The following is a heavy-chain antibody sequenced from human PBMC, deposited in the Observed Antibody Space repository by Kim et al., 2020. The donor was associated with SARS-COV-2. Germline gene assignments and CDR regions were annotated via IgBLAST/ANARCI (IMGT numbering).Heavy chain of an antibody. V-gene: IGHV4-4*01. J-gene: IGHJ4*02. CDR3: ARVKSGDYYSFFDN. Sequence: YSPSLESRVTMSVDKSKNQFSLRLNSVTAADTAVYFCARVKSGDYYSFFDNWGPGTLVTVSS. D-gene: IGHD3-22*01.